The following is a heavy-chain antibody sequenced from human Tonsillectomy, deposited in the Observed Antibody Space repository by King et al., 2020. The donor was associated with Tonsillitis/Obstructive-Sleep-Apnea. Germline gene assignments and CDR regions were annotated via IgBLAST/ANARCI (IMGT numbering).Heavy chain of an antibody. J-gene: IGHJ6*02. Sequence: VQLQQSGPGLVKPSQTLSLTCAISGDSVSSNSAAWNWIRQSPSRGLEWLGRTYYRSKWYNDYAVSVKSRITINSDTSKNQLSLQLNSVTPEDTAVYYCAREGPYSSSPNSFMDVWGQGTTVTVSS. CDR1: GDSVSSNSAA. D-gene: IGHD6-13*01. CDR2: TYYRSKWYN. V-gene: IGHV6-1*01. CDR3: AREGPYSSSPNSFMDV.